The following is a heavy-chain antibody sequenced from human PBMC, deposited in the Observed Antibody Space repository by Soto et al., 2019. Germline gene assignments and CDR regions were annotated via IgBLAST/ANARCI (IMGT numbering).Heavy chain of an antibody. CDR1: GGSISSYY. J-gene: IGHJ4*02. Sequence: QVQLQESGPGLVKPSETLSLTCTVSGGSISSYYWSWIRQPPGKGLEWIGYIYYTGNTNYNPSLKRRGTISVDTSKNQFSLKLTSVTSADTAVYYCARLSDCSGGRCYSAYFDYWGQGTLVTVSS. V-gene: IGHV4-59*01. CDR3: ARLSDCSGGRCYSAYFDY. D-gene: IGHD2-15*01. CDR2: IYYTGNT.